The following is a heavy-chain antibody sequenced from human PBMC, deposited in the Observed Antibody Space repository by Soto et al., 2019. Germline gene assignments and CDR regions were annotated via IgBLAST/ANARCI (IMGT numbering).Heavy chain of an antibody. CDR2: IYHSGST. CDR1: GCAISSGGYS. CDR3: ARVKEPAGHFDY. Sequence: QLQLQESGSGLVKPSQTLSLTCAVSGCAISSGGYSWSWIRQPPGKGLEWIGYIYHSGSTYYNPSLKSRVTISVDRSKNQFSLKLSSVTAADTAVYYCARVKEPAGHFDYWGQGTLVTVSS. D-gene: IGHD1-26*01. V-gene: IGHV4-30-2*01. J-gene: IGHJ4*02.